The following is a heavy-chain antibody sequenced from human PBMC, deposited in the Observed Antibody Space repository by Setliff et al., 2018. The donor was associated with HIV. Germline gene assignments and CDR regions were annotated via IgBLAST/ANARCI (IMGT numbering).Heavy chain of an antibody. CDR3: ARRGNLLEGRQLDS. Sequence: GESLKISCAASGFTFSPYWMHWVRQAPGKGLEWVSAISTSGGAADYADSVKGRFTISRDNSRNTLYLQMNSLRAEDTALYFCARRGNLLEGRQLDSWGQGTLVTVSS. D-gene: IGHD1-1*01. CDR2: ISTSGGAA. J-gene: IGHJ4*02. CDR1: GFTFSPYW. V-gene: IGHV3-23*01.